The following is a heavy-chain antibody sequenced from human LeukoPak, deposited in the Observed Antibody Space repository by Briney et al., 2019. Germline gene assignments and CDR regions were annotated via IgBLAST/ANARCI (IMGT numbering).Heavy chain of an antibody. Sequence: GASVKVSCKAPGGTFSDYSISWVRQAPGQGLEWMGRILPLVGRLHYAQKFQGRFTLTADKSTTTVYMELSSLRSEDTAVYYCARASEVTATNYYFDYWGQGTLVTVSS. CDR1: GGTFSDYS. V-gene: IGHV1-69*04. CDR2: ILPLVGRL. CDR3: ARASEVTATNYYFDY. D-gene: IGHD2-21*02. J-gene: IGHJ4*02.